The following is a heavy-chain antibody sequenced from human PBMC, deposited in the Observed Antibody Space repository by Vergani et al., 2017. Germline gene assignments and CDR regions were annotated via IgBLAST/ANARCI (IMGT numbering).Heavy chain of an antibody. CDR1: GGTFSSYA. J-gene: IGHJ6*02. Sequence: QVQLVQSGAEVKKPGSSVKVSCKASGGTFSSYAISWVRQAPGQGLEWMGRIIPILGIANYAQKFQGRVTITADKSTSTAYMELSSLRSEDTAVYYCARDSYDDXWSGYPPSRYYYYGMDVWGQGTTVTVSS. CDR3: ARDSYDDXWSGYPPSRYYYYGMDV. D-gene: IGHD3-3*01. CDR2: IIPILGIA. V-gene: IGHV1-69*04.